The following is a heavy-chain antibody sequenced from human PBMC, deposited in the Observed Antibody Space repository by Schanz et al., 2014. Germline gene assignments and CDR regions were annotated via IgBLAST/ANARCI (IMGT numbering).Heavy chain of an antibody. J-gene: IGHJ5*02. Sequence: QVQLVQSGAEVKKPGASVRVSCKASGYTFTTYAMSWVRQAPRQGLEWVGWISVYTGNTKYGQKVQGRVTMTADTSTNTAYMELRSLRSDDTAVYYCAKAEYDMLTDSYSRLDPWGQGTLVTVSS. CDR2: ISVYTGNT. CDR3: AKAEYDMLTDSYSRLDP. D-gene: IGHD3-9*01. V-gene: IGHV1-18*01. CDR1: GYTFTTYA.